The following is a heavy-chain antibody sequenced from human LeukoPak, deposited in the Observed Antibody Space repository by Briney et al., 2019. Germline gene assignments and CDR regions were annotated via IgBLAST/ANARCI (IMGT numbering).Heavy chain of an antibody. Sequence: SETLSLTCTVSGYSISSGYYWSWIRQPAGKGLEWIGRIYTTGSTTYNPSLKSRVTISVDTFKNQFSLKLSSVTAADTAVYYCARGVVAAPQTFDYWGQGTLVTVSS. CDR1: GYSISSGYY. J-gene: IGHJ4*02. V-gene: IGHV4-61*02. CDR3: ARGVVAAPQTFDY. CDR2: IYTTGST. D-gene: IGHD2-15*01.